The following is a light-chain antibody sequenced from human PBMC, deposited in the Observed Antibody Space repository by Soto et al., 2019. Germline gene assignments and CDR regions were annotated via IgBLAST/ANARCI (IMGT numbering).Light chain of an antibody. V-gene: IGKV3-11*01. Sequence: EIVVTQSPATLSLSPGDRATLSCRTSQNVNYYLAWYQQKPGQAPSLLIYDTSKRATGIPARFTGSGSGTDFTLTISSLEPEDFAVYYCHQHGDWPTFGGGTKVEI. CDR3: HQHGDWPT. CDR1: QNVNYY. CDR2: DTS. J-gene: IGKJ4*01.